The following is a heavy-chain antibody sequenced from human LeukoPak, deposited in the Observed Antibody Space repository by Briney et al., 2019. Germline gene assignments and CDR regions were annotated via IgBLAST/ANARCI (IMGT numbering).Heavy chain of an antibody. Sequence: GGSLRLSRAASGFTFSAYDMHWVRQAPGKGLVWVSRINTDGSSTSYADSVRGRFTFSRDNAKNTLYLQMNSLRAEDTAVYYCARDLYTLNSWGQGTLVTVSS. V-gene: IGHV3-74*01. D-gene: IGHD2-2*02. J-gene: IGHJ5*02. CDR3: ARDLYTLNS. CDR1: GFTFSAYD. CDR2: INTDGSST.